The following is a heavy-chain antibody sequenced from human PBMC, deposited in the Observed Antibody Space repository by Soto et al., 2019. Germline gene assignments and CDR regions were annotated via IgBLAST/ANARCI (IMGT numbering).Heavy chain of an antibody. CDR1: GYKFTSYW. CDR2: IFPSDSDT. CDR3: SRKPQSGYFNCFDP. D-gene: IGHD3-22*01. Sequence: GESLKISCRTSGYKFTSYWIAWVRQMSGKGLEWMGIIFPSDSDTRYSPSFQGQVTISADRSTSIVFLQWASLKASDTAVYFCSRKPQSGYFNCFDPWGQGTLVTVSS. J-gene: IGHJ5*02. V-gene: IGHV5-51*01.